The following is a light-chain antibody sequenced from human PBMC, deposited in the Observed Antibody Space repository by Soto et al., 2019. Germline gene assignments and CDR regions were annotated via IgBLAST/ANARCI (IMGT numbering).Light chain of an antibody. J-gene: IGKJ1*01. CDR3: QQYNNWPWK. CDR1: QSVASN. CDR2: GAS. V-gene: IGKV3-15*01. Sequence: EIVITQSPATLSVSPGERATHSCRASQSVASNLAWYQQKPGQSPRLLIYGASTRATGIPARFSGSGSGTEFTLTISSLQSVDFAVYSCQQYNNWPWKFGQRTKV.